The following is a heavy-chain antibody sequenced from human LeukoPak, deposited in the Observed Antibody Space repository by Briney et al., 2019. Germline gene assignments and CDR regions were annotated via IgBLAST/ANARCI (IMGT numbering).Heavy chain of an antibody. CDR3: ARDQDSSGWEFDP. J-gene: IGHJ5*02. V-gene: IGHV1-8*01. Sequence: ASVKVSCKTSGYTFTNYDINWVRQATGQGLEWLGWMSPNNGNTGYAQKFQGRVTITADESTSTAYMELSSLRSEDTAVYYCARDQDSSGWEFDPWGQGTLVTVSS. CDR2: MSPNNGNT. D-gene: IGHD6-19*01. CDR1: GYTFTNYD.